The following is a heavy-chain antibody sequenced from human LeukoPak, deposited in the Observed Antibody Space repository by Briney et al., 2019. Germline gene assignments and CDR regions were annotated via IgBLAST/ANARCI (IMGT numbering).Heavy chain of an antibody. CDR1: GFTFSSYA. CDR2: ISYDGSNK. V-gene: IGHV3-30*04. D-gene: IGHD3-9*01. CDR3: AKDHFHYDILTGYYAHYYYYYMDV. J-gene: IGHJ6*03. Sequence: PGGSLRLSCAASGFTFSSYAMHWVRQAPGKGLEWVAVISYDGSNKYYADSVKGRFTISRDNSKNTLYLQMNSLRAEDTAVYYCAKDHFHYDILTGYYAHYYYYYMDVWGKGTTVTISS.